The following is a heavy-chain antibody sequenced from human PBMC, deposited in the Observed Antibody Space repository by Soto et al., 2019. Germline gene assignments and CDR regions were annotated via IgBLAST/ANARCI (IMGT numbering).Heavy chain of an antibody. D-gene: IGHD2-8*01. Sequence: QVQLVESGGGVVQPGRSPRLSCAASGFTFSSYGMHWVRQAPGKGLEWVAVISYDGSNKYYADSVKGRFTISRDNSKNTLYLQMNSLRAEDTAVYYCAKDLFTNGYGMDVWGQGTTVTVSS. V-gene: IGHV3-30*18. CDR2: ISYDGSNK. J-gene: IGHJ6*02. CDR1: GFTFSSYG. CDR3: AKDLFTNGYGMDV.